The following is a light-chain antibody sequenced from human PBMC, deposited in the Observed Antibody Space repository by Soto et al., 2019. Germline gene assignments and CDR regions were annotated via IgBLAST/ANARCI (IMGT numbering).Light chain of an antibody. V-gene: IGKV1-39*01. J-gene: IGKJ5*01. Sequence: DKHMTQSPSSLWACVAHTGGVSRRATQNIGSYLNWYQQKPGIAPKVLIFSASRLQSGVPSRFSGSGFGTEFTLTISSLQPEDFATYYCQQSYITPITFGQGTQLEIK. CDR3: QQSYITPIT. CDR1: QNIGSY. CDR2: SAS.